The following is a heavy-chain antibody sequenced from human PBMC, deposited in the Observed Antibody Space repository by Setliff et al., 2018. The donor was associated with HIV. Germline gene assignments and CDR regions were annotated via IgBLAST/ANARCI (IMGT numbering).Heavy chain of an antibody. J-gene: IGHJ3*01. Sequence: ASVKVSCKASGYTFSDYYMHWVQQAPGKGLEWMGRVDPEDGETKYAEKFQGRVTITADTSTDTVYMELSSLRSEDSAVFYCARDRSGIAVAAPDAFDVWGQGTMVTVSS. D-gene: IGHD6-19*01. CDR2: VDPEDGET. CDR1: GYTFSDYY. CDR3: ARDRSGIAVAAPDAFDV. V-gene: IGHV1-69-2*01.